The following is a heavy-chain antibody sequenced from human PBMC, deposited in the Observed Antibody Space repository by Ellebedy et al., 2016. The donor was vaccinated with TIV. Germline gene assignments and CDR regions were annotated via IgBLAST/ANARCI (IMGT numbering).Heavy chain of an antibody. J-gene: IGHJ4*02. CDR2: INHSGST. V-gene: IGHV4-34*01. Sequence: SETLSLXXDVYGESFSDYYWTWIRQSPGKGLEWIGEINHSGSTRNNPSLKGRVFISLDTSKNQFSLRLRSMTAADTAMYYCARGRTVFDYWGQGTLVTVSS. CDR1: GESFSDYY. CDR3: ARGRTVFDY.